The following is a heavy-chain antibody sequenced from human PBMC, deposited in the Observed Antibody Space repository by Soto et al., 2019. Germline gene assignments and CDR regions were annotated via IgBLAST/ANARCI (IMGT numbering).Heavy chain of an antibody. Sequence: PGESLKISCKGSGYSFTTPWIGWVRQMPGKGLEWMAIIYPSDSDTKYSPSFQGQVTISADRSISTAYLHWSSLKASDTAIYYCAKLNDFWSGRMFDPWGQGTLVTVSS. CDR2: IYPSDSDT. D-gene: IGHD3-3*01. J-gene: IGHJ5*02. CDR1: GYSFTTPW. V-gene: IGHV5-51*01. CDR3: AKLNDFWSGRMFDP.